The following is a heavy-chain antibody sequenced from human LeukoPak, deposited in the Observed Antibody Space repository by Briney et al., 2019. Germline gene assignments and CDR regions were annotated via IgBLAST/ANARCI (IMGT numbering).Heavy chain of an antibody. CDR2: ISGSGGST. J-gene: IGHJ4*02. V-gene: IGHV3-23*01. D-gene: IGHD3-10*01. Sequence: GGSLRLSCAASGFTFSSYATSWVRQAPGKGLEWVSAISGSGGSTYYADSVKGRFTISRDNSKNTLYLQMNSLRAEDTAVYYCAKTARGGYYAYYFDYWGQGTLVTVSS. CDR1: GFTFSSYA. CDR3: AKTARGGYYAYYFDY.